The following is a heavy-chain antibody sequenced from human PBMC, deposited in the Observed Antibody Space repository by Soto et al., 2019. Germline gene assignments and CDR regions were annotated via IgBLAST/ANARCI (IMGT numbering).Heavy chain of an antibody. CDR3: ATYNDDAFDI. CDR1: GGTFSSFT. J-gene: IGHJ3*02. D-gene: IGHD1-20*01. Sequence: QVQLVQSGPEVKKPGSSVKVSCKASGGTFSSFTINWVRQAPGQGLQWMGGIHPIFGAPNYAQNFQGRVTITADKTTTTAYMEMSSLRSEDKAVSFCATYNDDAFDILGQGTMVTVSS. CDR2: IHPIFGAP. V-gene: IGHV1-69*06.